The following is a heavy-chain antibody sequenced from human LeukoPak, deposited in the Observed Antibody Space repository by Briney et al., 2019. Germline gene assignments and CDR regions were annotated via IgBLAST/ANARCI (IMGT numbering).Heavy chain of an antibody. CDR1: GFIFSSYG. V-gene: IGHV3-30*02. Sequence: PGGSLRLSCAASGFIFSSYGMHWVRQPPGKGLEWVAFIRSDGSDTYSAASVKGRFTISRDNSKNTLWLQMNSLRAEDTAVYYCANHDSSSDFWGQGPLVTVSS. D-gene: IGHD3-22*01. CDR2: IRSDGSDT. CDR3: ANHDSSSDF. J-gene: IGHJ4*02.